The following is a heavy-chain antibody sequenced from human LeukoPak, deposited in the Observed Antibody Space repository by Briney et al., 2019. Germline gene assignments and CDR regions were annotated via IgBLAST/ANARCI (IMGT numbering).Heavy chain of an antibody. D-gene: IGHD6-19*01. V-gene: IGHV4-59*01. CDR2: IYYSGST. CDR1: GGSISSYY. CDR3: ARVPEKSSGWYDQVGYGMDV. J-gene: IGHJ6*02. Sequence: SETLSLTCTGSGGSISSYYWSWIRQPPGKGLEWIGYIYYSGSTNYNPSLKSRVTISVDTSKNQFSLKLSSVTAADTAVYYCARVPEKSSGWYDQVGYGMDVWGQGTTVTVSS.